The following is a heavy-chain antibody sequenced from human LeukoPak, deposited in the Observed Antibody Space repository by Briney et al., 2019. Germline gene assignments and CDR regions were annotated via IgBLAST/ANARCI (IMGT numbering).Heavy chain of an antibody. CDR3: QLITPKHFYYYYMDV. CDR1: GGSFSGYY. J-gene: IGHJ6*03. Sequence: PSETLSLTCAVYGGSFSGYYWNWIRQPPGKGPEWIGEINHSGGTNYNPSLKSRVTVSVDMSKNQFSLQLNSVTAADTAVYYCQLITPKHFYYYYMDVWGKGTTVTVSS. CDR2: INHSGGT. V-gene: IGHV4-34*01. D-gene: IGHD2-2*01.